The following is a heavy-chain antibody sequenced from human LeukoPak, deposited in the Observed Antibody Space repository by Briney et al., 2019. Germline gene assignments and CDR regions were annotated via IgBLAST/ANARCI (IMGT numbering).Heavy chain of an antibody. CDR2: ISAYNGNT. J-gene: IGHJ4*02. V-gene: IGHV1-18*01. CDR3: ARDKTDYDFWSGYADY. Sequence: ASVKVSCKASGYTFTSYGISWVRQAPGQGLEWMGWISAYNGNTNYAQKLQGRVTMTTDTSTSTAYMELRSLRSDDTAVYYCARDKTDYDFWSGYADYWGQGTLVTVSS. D-gene: IGHD3-3*01. CDR1: GYTFTSYG.